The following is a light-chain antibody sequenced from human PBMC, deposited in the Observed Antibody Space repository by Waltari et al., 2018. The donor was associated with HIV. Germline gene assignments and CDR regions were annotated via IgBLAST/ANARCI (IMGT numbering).Light chain of an antibody. Sequence: QSVLTQPPSVSGAPGQRVTISCTGSNSNIGADYDVQWFQQLPGTAPKLVNYGNNNRPSGVPDRFSGSKSGTSASLAISGLQAEDEADYYCQSYDSSLSGSVFGGGTKLTVL. CDR3: QSYDSSLSGSV. V-gene: IGLV1-40*01. CDR2: GNN. CDR1: NSNIGADYD. J-gene: IGLJ2*01.